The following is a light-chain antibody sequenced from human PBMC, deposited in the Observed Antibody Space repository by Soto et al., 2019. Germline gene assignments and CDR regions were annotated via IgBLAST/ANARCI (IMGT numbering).Light chain of an antibody. CDR1: LSISNN. CDR3: QQYNEWPLT. J-gene: IGKJ4*01. Sequence: VMTQSPATLSVSPGERATLSCRASLSISNNLAWYQQKPGQAPMLLIYSASTRATAIPARFSGSASGTEFTLTFSSLQSEDFAVYYCQQYNEWPLTFGGGTKVETK. V-gene: IGKV3-15*01. CDR2: SAS.